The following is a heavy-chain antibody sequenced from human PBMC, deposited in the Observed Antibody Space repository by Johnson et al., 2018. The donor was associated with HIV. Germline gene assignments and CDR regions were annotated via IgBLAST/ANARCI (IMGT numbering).Heavy chain of an antibody. Sequence: VQLVESGGGVVQPGRSLRLSCAASGFTFSSYWMSWVRQAPGKGLEWVANIKQDGSEKYYVDSVKGRFTISRDNAKNSLYLQMNSLRAEDTAVYYCARDATPSRPGDAFDIWGQGTMVTVSS. CDR3: ARDATPSRPGDAFDI. V-gene: IGHV3-7*05. CDR1: GFTFSSYW. J-gene: IGHJ3*02. CDR2: IKQDGSEK.